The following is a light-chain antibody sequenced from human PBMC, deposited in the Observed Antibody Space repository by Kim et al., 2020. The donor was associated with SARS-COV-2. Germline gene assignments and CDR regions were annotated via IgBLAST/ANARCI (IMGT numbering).Light chain of an antibody. CDR1: QSVSSIY. J-gene: IGKJ2*02. Sequence: PGEGATLSCRASQSVSSIYLAWYQQNLGQAPRLLIYRTSIRPTGIPDTFSGSGSGTDFTLTISRLEPEDFAVYYCQQYSNSLGTFGQGTKLEIK. CDR3: QQYSNSLGT. CDR2: RTS. V-gene: IGKV3-20*01.